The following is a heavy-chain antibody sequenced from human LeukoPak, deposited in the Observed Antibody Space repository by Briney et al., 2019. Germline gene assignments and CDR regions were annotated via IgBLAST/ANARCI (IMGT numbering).Heavy chain of an antibody. V-gene: IGHV4-4*02. CDR1: GGSISSTNW. Sequence: ESSETLSLTCGVSGGSISSTNWYSWVRQPPGQGLEWIGEISLSGLTNYNPSLMGRVAIAVDTSENHISLQLTSVTAADTAVYYCAREGGPYRPLDYSGQGTLVTVSS. CDR3: AREGGPYRPLDY. J-gene: IGHJ4*02. CDR2: ISLSGLT.